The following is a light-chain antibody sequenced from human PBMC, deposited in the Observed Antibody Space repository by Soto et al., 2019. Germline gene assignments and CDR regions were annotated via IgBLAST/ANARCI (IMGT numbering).Light chain of an antibody. CDR3: MQALQIPPT. V-gene: IGKV2-28*01. CDR2: LAS. CDR1: QSLLYSDGKHY. Sequence: DIVMTQSPLSLPVTPGEPASISCRSSQSLLYSDGKHYLDWYLQKPGQSPQILIYLASNRASGVPDRFSGSGSGTDCTLKISRVEAEDVWVYYCMQALQIPPTFGGGTKVDI. J-gene: IGKJ4*01.